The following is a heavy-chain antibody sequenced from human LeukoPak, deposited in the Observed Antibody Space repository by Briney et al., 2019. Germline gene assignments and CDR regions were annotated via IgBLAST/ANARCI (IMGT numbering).Heavy chain of an antibody. CDR3: AKDYTIFGIVIHLFDY. CDR1: GFTFSSYA. V-gene: IGHV3-23*01. D-gene: IGHD3-3*01. CDR2: ISGSGTNT. J-gene: IGHJ4*02. Sequence: GGSLRLSCAASGFTFSSYAMNWVRQGPGKGLEWVSVISGSGTNTYYADSVTGRFNISRDNSKNTLYLQMNSLRPEDTAVYYCAKDYTIFGIVIHLFDYWGQGTLVTVSS.